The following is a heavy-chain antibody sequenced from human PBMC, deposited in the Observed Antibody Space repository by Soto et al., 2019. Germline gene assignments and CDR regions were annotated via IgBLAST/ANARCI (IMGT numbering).Heavy chain of an antibody. CDR2: INSDGSST. CDR3: ARGLMGAFNWFDP. V-gene: IGHV3-74*01. Sequence: GGSLRLSCAASGFTFSSYWMHWVRQAPGKGLIYVSRINSDGSSTNYADSVKGRFTISRDNAKNTLYLQMSSLRAEDTAVYYCARGLMGAFNWFDPWGEVTLVPVS. J-gene: IGHJ5*02. CDR1: GFTFSSYW. D-gene: IGHD1-26*01.